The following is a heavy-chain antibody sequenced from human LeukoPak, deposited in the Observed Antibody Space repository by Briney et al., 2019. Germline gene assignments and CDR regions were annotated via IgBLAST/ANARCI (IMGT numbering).Heavy chain of an antibody. CDR3: ARDVNDYLFDY. V-gene: IGHV3-23*01. Sequence: GGSLRLSCAAPGFTFSSYAMSWVRQAPGKGLEWVSAISGSGGSTYYADSVKGRFTISRDNSKNTLYLQMNSLRAEDTAVYYCARDVNDYLFDYWGQGTLVTVSS. J-gene: IGHJ4*02. CDR2: ISGSGGST. CDR1: GFTFSSYA. D-gene: IGHD2/OR15-2a*01.